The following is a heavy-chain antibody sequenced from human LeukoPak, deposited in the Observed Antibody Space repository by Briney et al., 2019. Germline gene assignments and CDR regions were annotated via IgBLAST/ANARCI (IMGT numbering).Heavy chain of an antibody. Sequence: ASVKVSCKASGYTFTGYYMHWVRQAPGQGLEWMGWINPNSGGTNYAQKFQGRVTMTRDTSISTAYMELSRLRSDGTAVYYCARAYSGYDLGGAKGYWGQGTLVTVSS. D-gene: IGHD5-12*01. CDR3: ARAYSGYDLGGAKGY. J-gene: IGHJ4*02. CDR1: GYTFTGYY. V-gene: IGHV1-2*02. CDR2: INPNSGGT.